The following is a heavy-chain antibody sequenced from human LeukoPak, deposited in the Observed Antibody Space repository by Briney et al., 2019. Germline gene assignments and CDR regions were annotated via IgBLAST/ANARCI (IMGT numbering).Heavy chain of an antibody. D-gene: IGHD3-10*01. CDR2: ISYDGSLK. Sequence: GGCLRLSCVAAGFTLSNFGMHWVRQAPGKGLEWMAVISYDGSLKFYLDSVKGRFTMSRDNSKNTLFLQMDSLRVDDTAVYYCAKKNSFGSGAGDPLDVWGHGTLVTVSS. CDR1: GFTLSNFG. CDR3: AKKNSFGSGAGDPLDV. V-gene: IGHV3-30*18. J-gene: IGHJ3*01.